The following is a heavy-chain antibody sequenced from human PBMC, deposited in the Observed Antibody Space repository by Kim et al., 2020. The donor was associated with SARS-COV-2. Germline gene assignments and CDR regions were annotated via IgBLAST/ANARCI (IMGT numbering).Heavy chain of an antibody. V-gene: IGHV3-23*01. CDR3: ARVTGGGGKVDY. J-gene: IGHJ4*02. Sequence: GGSLRLSCAVSGFTFSSFAMTWVRQAPGQGLEWASAIGEGDGSRYTYYADSVRGRFTISRDNSKDTLYLRMNSLRADDTGVYYCARVTGGGGKVDYWGQGTLVAVST. CDR1: GFTFSSFA. CDR2: IGEGDGSRYT. D-gene: IGHD7-27*01.